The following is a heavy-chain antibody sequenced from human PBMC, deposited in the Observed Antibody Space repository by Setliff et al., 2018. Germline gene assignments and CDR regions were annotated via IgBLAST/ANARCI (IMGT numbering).Heavy chain of an antibody. V-gene: IGHV1-69*13. Sequence: VASVKVSCKASGGTFSSYTINWVRQAPGQGLEWMGGIIPIFGTANHAQNFQGRVTITADESTDTAYMELSRLRSDDTAVYYCARTKGFVDGYLDPWGQGTLVTVSS. D-gene: IGHD3-10*01. CDR2: IIPIFGTA. CDR1: GGTFSSYT. J-gene: IGHJ5*02. CDR3: ARTKGFVDGYLDP.